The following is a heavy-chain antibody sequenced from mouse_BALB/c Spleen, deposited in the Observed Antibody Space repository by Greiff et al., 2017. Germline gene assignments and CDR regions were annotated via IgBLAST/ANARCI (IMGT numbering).Heavy chain of an antibody. D-gene: IGHD2-1*01. V-gene: IGHV5-6*01. CDR2: ISSGGSYT. J-gene: IGHJ3*01. CDR3: ARPLYGNYAWFAY. CDR1: GFTFSSYG. Sequence: VMLVESGGDLVKPGGSLKLSCAASGFTFSSYGMSWVRQTPDKRLEWVATISSGGSYTYYPDSVKGRFTISRDNAKNTLYLQMSSLKSEDTAMYYCARPLYGNYAWFAYWGQGTLVTVSA.